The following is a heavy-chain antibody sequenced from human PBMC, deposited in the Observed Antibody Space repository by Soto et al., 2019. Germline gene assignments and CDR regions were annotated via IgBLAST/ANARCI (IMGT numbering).Heavy chain of an antibody. CDR3: ARDPLGYCSGGSCPYHPNWFDP. V-gene: IGHV1-3*01. J-gene: IGHJ5*02. Sequence: ASVKVSCKASGYTFTSYAMHWVRQAPGQRLEWMGWINAGNGNTKYSQKFRGRVTITADESTSTAYMELSSLRSEDTAVYYCARDPLGYCSGGSCPYHPNWFDPWGQGTLVTVSS. CDR2: INAGNGNT. D-gene: IGHD2-15*01. CDR1: GYTFTSYA.